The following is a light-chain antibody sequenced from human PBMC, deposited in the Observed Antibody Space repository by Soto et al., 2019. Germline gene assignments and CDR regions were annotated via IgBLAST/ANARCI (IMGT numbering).Light chain of an antibody. CDR3: SSYTTSSLYV. J-gene: IGLJ1*01. CDR2: DVS. V-gene: IGLV2-14*01. Sequence: QSVLTQPASVSGSPGQSITISCSGTNSDVGGYNYVSWYQQHPGKAPKLMIYDVSYRPSGISNRFSGSKSDNTASLTISGLQAEEEADYYCSSYTTSSLYVFGTGTKVTV. CDR1: NSDVGGYNY.